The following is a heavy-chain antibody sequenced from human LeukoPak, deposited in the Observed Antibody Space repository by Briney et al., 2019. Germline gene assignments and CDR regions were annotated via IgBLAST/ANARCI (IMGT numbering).Heavy chain of an antibody. CDR2: ISAYNGNT. V-gene: IGHV1-18*01. D-gene: IGHD4-17*01. CDR3: ARGRQHYAPGVYYYYGMDV. CDR1: GYTLTSYG. Sequence: ASVKVSCKASGYTLTSYGISWVRQAPGQGLEWMGWISAYNGNTNYAQKLQGRVTMTTDTSTSTAYMELRSLRSDDTAVYYCARGRQHYAPGVYYYYGMDVWGQGTTVTVSS. J-gene: IGHJ6*02.